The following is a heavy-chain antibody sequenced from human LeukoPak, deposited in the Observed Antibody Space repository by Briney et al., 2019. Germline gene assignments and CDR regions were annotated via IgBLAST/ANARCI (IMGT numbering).Heavy chain of an antibody. V-gene: IGHV3-23*01. CDR3: AKPERDSSGYAFDI. D-gene: IGHD3-22*01. Sequence: PGGSLRLSCAASGFTFSSYAMSWVRQAPGKGLEWVSGISGSGGSTHYADSVRGRFTISRDNSKNTLYLQMNSLRAEDTAVYYCAKPERDSSGYAFDIWGQGTMVTVSS. CDR1: GFTFSSYA. J-gene: IGHJ3*02. CDR2: ISGSGGST.